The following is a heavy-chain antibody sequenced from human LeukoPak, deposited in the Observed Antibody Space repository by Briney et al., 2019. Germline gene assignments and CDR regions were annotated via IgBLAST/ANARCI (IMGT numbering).Heavy chain of an antibody. J-gene: IGHJ4*02. V-gene: IGHV4-4*02. Sequence: PSGTLSLTCAVSGGSISSSNWWSWVRQPPGKGLEWIGEIYHSGSTNYNPSLKSRVTMSVDTSKNQFSLKLSSVTAADTAVYYCARGIGSWYYFDYWGQGTLVTVSS. D-gene: IGHD6-13*01. CDR1: GGSISSSNW. CDR2: IYHSGST. CDR3: ARGIGSWYYFDY.